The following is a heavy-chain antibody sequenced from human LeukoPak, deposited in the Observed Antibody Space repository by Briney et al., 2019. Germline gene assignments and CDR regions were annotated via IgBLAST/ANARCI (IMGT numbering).Heavy chain of an antibody. CDR1: GFTFSSYW. V-gene: IGHV3-7*01. D-gene: IGHD5-18*01. J-gene: IGHJ4*02. Sequence: GGSLRLSCAASGFTFSSYWMSWVRQAPGKGLEWVANIKQDGSEKYYVDSVKGRFTISRDNAKNSLYLQMNSLRAEDTAVYYCARISSWIQLWLYFDYWGQGTLVTVSS. CDR2: IKQDGSEK. CDR3: ARISSWIQLWLYFDY.